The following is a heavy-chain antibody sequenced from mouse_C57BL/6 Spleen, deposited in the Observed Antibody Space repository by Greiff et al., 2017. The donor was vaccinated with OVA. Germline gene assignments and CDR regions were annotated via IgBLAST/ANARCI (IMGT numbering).Heavy chain of an antibody. CDR3: ARGDYYCSSSGDYFDD. CDR2: INPRSGNT. V-gene: IGHV1-81*01. D-gene: IGHD1-1*01. Sequence: QVQLQQSGAELARPGASVQLSCKASGYTFTSYGISWVKQRTGQGLEWIGEINPRSGNTYYNEKFKGKATLTADKSSSTAYMELSSLTSEDSAVYFCARGDYYCSSSGDYFDDCGQGTTLTVSS. CDR1: GYTFTSYG. J-gene: IGHJ2*01.